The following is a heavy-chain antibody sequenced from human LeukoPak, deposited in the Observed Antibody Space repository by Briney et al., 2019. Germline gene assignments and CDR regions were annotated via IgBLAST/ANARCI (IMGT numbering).Heavy chain of an antibody. CDR2: ISYDGSNK. V-gene: IGHV3-30*18. J-gene: IGHJ4*02. CDR3: AKGTAGLAS. CDR1: GFTFNTYT. D-gene: IGHD1-14*01. Sequence: GGSLRLSCAASGFTFNTYTMNWVRQAPGKGLEWVAVISYDGSNKYYADSVKGRFTISRDNSKNTLYLQMNSLRAEDTAVYYCAKGTAGLASWGQGTLVTVSS.